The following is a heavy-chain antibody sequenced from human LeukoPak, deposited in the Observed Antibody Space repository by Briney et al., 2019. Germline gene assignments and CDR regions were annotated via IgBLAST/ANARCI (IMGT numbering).Heavy chain of an antibody. Sequence: PGGSLRLSCAASGFTFSSYSMNWVRQAPGKGLEWVSSISSSSSYIYYADSVKGRFTISRDNAKNSLYLQMNSLRAEDTAVYYCARGGIRFLEWLFDYWGQGTLVTVSS. CDR1: GFTFSSYS. CDR3: ARGGIRFLEWLFDY. CDR2: ISSSSSYI. J-gene: IGHJ4*02. D-gene: IGHD3-3*01. V-gene: IGHV3-21*01.